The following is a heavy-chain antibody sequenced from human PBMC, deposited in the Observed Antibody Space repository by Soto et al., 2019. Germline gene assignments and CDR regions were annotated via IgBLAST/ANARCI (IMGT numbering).Heavy chain of an antibody. CDR3: AREGSYSAYNSAIGIQLWSFAR. CDR2: IFPSGNT. D-gene: IGHD5-18*01. V-gene: IGHV4-4*07. Sequence: PSETLSLTCTVSGGSINTYHWSWLRQPGGKGLEWIGLIFPSGNTDYSPSLKSRVTMSVDTSKNQFSLNLTSVTAADMAVYYCAREGSYSAYNSAIGIQLWSFARWGQGALVTAPQ. J-gene: IGHJ5*02. CDR1: GGSINTYH.